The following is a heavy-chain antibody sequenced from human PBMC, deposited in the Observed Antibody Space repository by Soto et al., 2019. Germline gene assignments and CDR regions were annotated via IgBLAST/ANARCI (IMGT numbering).Heavy chain of an antibody. CDR1: GFTFSSYA. CDR3: AKDRIYDILTGPGPFDY. V-gene: IGHV3-23*01. D-gene: IGHD3-9*01. CDR2: ISGSGGST. J-gene: IGHJ4*02. Sequence: GGSLRLSCAASGFTFSSYAMSWVRQAPGKGLEWVSAISGSGGSTYYADSVKGRFTMSRDNSKNTLYLQMNSLRAEDTAVYYCAKDRIYDILTGPGPFDYWGQGTLVTVSS.